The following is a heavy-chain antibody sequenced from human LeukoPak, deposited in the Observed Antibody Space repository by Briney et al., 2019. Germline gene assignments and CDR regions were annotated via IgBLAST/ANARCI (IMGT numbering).Heavy chain of an antibody. CDR1: GGSFSGYY. Sequence: SETLSLTCAVYGGSFSGYYWSWIRQPPGKGLEWIGEINHSGSTNYNPSLKSRVTISLDTSKNQFSLKLSSVTAADTAVYYCARDRYYEPLDYWGQGTLVTVST. D-gene: IGHD3-22*01. V-gene: IGHV4-34*01. CDR2: INHSGST. J-gene: IGHJ4*02. CDR3: ARDRYYEPLDY.